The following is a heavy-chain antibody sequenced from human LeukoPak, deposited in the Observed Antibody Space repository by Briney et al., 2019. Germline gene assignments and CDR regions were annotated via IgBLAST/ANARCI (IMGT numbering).Heavy chain of an antibody. V-gene: IGHV3-9*01. CDR3: AKPRGDWYSFAFDY. D-gene: IGHD6-19*01. Sequence: PGRSLRLSCAASGFTFDDYAMHWVRQAPGKGLEWVSGISWNSGNIGYADSVKGRFTISRDSAKSSLYLQMNSLRAEDTALYYCAKPRGDWYSFAFDYWGQGTLVTVSS. CDR2: ISWNSGNI. J-gene: IGHJ4*02. CDR1: GFTFDDYA.